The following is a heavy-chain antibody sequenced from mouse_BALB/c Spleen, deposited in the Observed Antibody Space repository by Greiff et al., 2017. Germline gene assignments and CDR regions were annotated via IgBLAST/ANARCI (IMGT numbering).Heavy chain of an antibody. D-gene: IGHD2-1*01. CDR1: GYSITSGYY. CDR3: AKSNYGNYVFAY. Sequence: EVKLQESGPGLVKPSQSLSLTCSVTGYSITSGYYWNWIRQFPGNKLEWMGYISYDGSNNYNPSLKNRISITRDTSKNQFFLKLNSVTTEDTATYYCAKSNYGNYVFAYWGQGTLVTVSA. V-gene: IGHV3-6*02. J-gene: IGHJ3*01. CDR2: ISYDGSN.